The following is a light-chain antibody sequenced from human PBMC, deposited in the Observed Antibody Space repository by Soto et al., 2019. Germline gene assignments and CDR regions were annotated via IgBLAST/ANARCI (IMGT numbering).Light chain of an antibody. Sequence: QSVLTQSPSVSAAPGQKVTISCSGSSSNIGNNYVSWYQQLPGTAPKLLIYLDTQRPSGVPDRFSGSKSGTSASLAISGLRSEDEGNYYCAAWDDSLNAYVFGTGTKVTVL. J-gene: IGLJ1*01. CDR3: AAWDDSLNAYV. V-gene: IGLV1-47*02. CDR2: LDT. CDR1: SSNIGNNY.